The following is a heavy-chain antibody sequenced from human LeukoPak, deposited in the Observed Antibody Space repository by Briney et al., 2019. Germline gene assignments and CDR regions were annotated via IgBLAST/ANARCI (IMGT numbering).Heavy chain of an antibody. Sequence: SETLFLTCTVPGGSISNYYWSWIRQPAGKGLEWIGRIYAGGTASYNPSLKSRVTMSADMSKNQLSLKLTSVTAADTAVYYCTREPVPWGQGTLVTVSS. CDR3: TREPVP. J-gene: IGHJ4*02. CDR1: GGSISNYY. V-gene: IGHV4-4*07. D-gene: IGHD6-19*01. CDR2: IYAGGTA.